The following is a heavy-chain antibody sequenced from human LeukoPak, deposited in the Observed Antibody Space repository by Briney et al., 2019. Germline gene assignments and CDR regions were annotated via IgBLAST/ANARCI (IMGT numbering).Heavy chain of an antibody. Sequence: SGTLSLTCAVSGGSISSSNWWSWVRRPPGKGLEWIGEIYHSGSTNYNPSLKSRVTISVDKSKNQFSLKLSSVTAADTAVYYCARTEHSYGSGSYRGTYNWFDPWGQGTLVTVSS. CDR2: IYHSGST. CDR1: GGSISSSNW. J-gene: IGHJ5*02. D-gene: IGHD3-10*01. CDR3: ARTEHSYGSGSYRGTYNWFDP. V-gene: IGHV4-4*02.